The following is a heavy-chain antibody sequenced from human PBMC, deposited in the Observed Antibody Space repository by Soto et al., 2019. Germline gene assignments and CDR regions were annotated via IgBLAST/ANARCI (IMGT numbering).Heavy chain of an antibody. CDR3: ARARMIVVVMNSYYGMDV. Sequence: SETLSLTCTVSGGSISSYYRSWIRQPPGKGLEWIGYIYYSGSTNYNPSLKSRVTISVDTSKNQFSLKLSSVTAADTAVYYCARARMIVVVMNSYYGMDVWGQGTTVTVS. J-gene: IGHJ6*02. V-gene: IGHV4-59*12. CDR1: GGSISSYY. CDR2: IYYSGST. D-gene: IGHD3-22*01.